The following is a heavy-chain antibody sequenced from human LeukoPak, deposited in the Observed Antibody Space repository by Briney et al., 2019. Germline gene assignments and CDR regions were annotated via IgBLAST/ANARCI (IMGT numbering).Heavy chain of an antibody. CDR2: INHSGST. J-gene: IGHJ4*02. D-gene: IGHD3-22*01. CDR1: GGSFSGYY. V-gene: IGHV4-34*01. Sequence: PSETLSLTCAVYGGSFSGYYWSWIRQPPGKGLEWIGEINHSGSTNYNPSLKSRVTISVDTSKNQFSLKLSSVTAADTAVYYCARGHRRVTMIVDWGQGTLVTVSS. CDR3: ARGHRRVTMIVD.